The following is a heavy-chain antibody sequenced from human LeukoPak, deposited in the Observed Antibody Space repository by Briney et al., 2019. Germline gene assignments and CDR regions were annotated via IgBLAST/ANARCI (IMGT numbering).Heavy chain of an antibody. CDR2: ISGSGGST. V-gene: IGHV3-23*01. J-gene: IGHJ4*02. D-gene: IGHD5-24*01. CDR3: AKVATMAFRPVDF. Sequence: GGSLRLSCAASGFTFSSYAMGWVRQAPGKGLEWVSSISGSGGSTNYADSVKGRFTISRDNSKNTLYLRMNSLRAEDTAAYYCAKVATMAFRPVDFWGQGTLVAVSS. CDR1: GFTFSSYA.